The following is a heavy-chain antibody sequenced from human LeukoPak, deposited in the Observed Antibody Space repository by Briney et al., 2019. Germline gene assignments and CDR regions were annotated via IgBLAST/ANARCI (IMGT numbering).Heavy chain of an antibody. CDR3: ARGRRADAFDI. CDR2: IYYTGNT. Sequence: SETLSLTCTVSGGSISNYYWNWIRQPPGKGLEWIGYIYYTGNTNYNPSLKSRVTISVDTSKNQFSLKLSSVTAADTAVYYCARGRRADAFDIWGQGTMVTVSS. J-gene: IGHJ3*02. CDR1: GGSISNYY. V-gene: IGHV4-59*01.